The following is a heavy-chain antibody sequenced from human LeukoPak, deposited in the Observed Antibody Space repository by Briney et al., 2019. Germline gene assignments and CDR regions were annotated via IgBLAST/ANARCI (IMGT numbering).Heavy chain of an antibody. CDR2: ISAYNGNT. D-gene: IGHD3-10*01. V-gene: IGHV1-18*04. CDR1: GYTFTNYG. Sequence: GASAKVSCKASGYTFTNYGISWVRQAPGQGLEWMGWISAYNGNTNYAQKVQGRVTMTTDTSTSTAHMELRSLRSDDTAVYYCARGGEEGDYYGLVYWGQGTLVTVSS. CDR3: ARGGEEGDYYGLVY. J-gene: IGHJ4*02.